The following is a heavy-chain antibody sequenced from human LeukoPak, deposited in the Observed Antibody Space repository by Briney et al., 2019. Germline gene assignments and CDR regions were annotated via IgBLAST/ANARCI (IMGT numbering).Heavy chain of an antibody. V-gene: IGHV7-4-1*02. CDR3: ARDASMINFDY. J-gene: IGHJ4*02. CDR1: GYTFTGYY. D-gene: IGHD3-16*01. CDR2: ITTSTGKP. Sequence: ASVKVSCKASGYTFTGYYMHWLRQAPGQGLEWMGWITTSTGKPTYAQGFTGRFVFSLDTSVSTTYLHINSLKAEDTAVYYCARDASMINFDYWGQGSLVTVSS.